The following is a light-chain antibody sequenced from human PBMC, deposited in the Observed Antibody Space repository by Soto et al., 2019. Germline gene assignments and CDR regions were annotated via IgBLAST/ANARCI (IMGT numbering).Light chain of an antibody. Sequence: QSALTQPPSASGSPGQSVTISCTGTSSDVGGYDYVSWYQQHPGKAPKLMLYEVSKRPSGVPDRFSGSKSGNTASLTVSGLQAEDEADYYCSSYAGSNNWGVFGGGTQLTVL. CDR1: SSDVGGYDY. CDR3: SSYAGSNNWGV. CDR2: EVS. V-gene: IGLV2-8*01. J-gene: IGLJ2*01.